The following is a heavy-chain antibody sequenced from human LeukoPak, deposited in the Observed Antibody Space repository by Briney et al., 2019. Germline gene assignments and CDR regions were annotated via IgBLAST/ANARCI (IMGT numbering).Heavy chain of an antibody. CDR2: IIPIFGTA. J-gene: IGHJ4*02. V-gene: IGHV1-69*01. CDR3: ATWGVPPGLPDVAMAFDY. D-gene: IGHD5-24*01. Sequence: SSVKVSCQASGGTFSSYAISWVRQAPGQGRAWMGGIIPIFGTANYAQKFQGRVTITADESTTTAYMELRSLRSEDTAVYSCATWGVPPGLPDVAMAFDYWGQGTLVTVSS. CDR1: GGTFSSYA.